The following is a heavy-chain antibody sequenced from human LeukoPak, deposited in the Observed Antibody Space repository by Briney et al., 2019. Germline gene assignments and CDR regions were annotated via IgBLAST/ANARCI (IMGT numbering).Heavy chain of an antibody. J-gene: IGHJ4*02. D-gene: IGHD3-16*01. Sequence: PGRSLRLSCAASGFTFSGSAMHWVRQASGKGLEWIGRIRVKAHNYATVYAASMKGRFTISRDDSKNTAYLQMTSLKPEDTAVYYCAALRPFDYWGQGTLVTVSS. V-gene: IGHV3-73*01. CDR2: IRVKAHNYAT. CDR3: AALRPFDY. CDR1: GFTFSGSA.